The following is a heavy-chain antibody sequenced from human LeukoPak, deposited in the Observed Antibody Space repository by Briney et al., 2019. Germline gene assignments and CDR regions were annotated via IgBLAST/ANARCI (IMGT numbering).Heavy chain of an antibody. CDR2: ISYDGSNK. D-gene: IGHD5-18*01. V-gene: IGHV3-30-3*01. CDR3: ARDRGYSYGIDY. CDR1: GFTFSSYA. J-gene: IGHJ4*02. Sequence: PGGSLRLSCAASGFTFSSYAMHWVRQAPGKGLEWVAVISYDGSNKYYADSVKGRFTISSDNSKNTLYLQMNSLRAEDTAVYYCARDRGYSYGIDYWGQGTLVTVSS.